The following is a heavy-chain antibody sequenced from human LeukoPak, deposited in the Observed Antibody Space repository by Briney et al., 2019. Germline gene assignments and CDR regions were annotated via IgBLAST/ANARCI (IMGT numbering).Heavy chain of an antibody. Sequence: WETLSLTCAVYGGSFSGYYWSWIRQPPGKGLEWIGEINHSGSTNYNPSLKSRVTISVDTSKNQFSLKLSSVTAADTAVYYCARGWRGFDYWGQGTLVTVSS. CDR2: INHSGST. CDR1: GGSFSGYY. V-gene: IGHV4-34*01. J-gene: IGHJ4*02. CDR3: ARGWRGFDY.